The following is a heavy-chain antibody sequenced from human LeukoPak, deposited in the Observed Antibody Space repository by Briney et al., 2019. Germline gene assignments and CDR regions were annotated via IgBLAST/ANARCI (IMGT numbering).Heavy chain of an antibody. CDR2: IKSKTDGGTT. V-gene: IGHV3-15*01. J-gene: IGHJ4*02. CDR3: AGGYYDSSGYYHDY. CDR1: GFTFSNAW. Sequence: PGGSLRLSCAASGFTFSNAWMSWVRQAPGKGLEWVGRIKSKTDGGTTDYAAPVKGRFTISRDDSKNTLYLQMNSLKTEDTAVYYCAGGYYDSSGYYHDYWGQGTLVTVSS. D-gene: IGHD3-22*01.